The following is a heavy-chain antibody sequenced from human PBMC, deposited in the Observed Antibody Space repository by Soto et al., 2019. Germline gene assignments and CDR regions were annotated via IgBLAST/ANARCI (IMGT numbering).Heavy chain of an antibody. J-gene: IGHJ5*02. CDR3: AKEGNYYDSSGYYPPGWFDH. V-gene: IGHV3-23*01. CDR1: GFTFSSYA. D-gene: IGHD3-22*01. Sequence: GSLRLSCAASGFTFSSYAMSWVRQAPGKGLEWVSAISGSGGSTYYADSVKGRFTISRDNCKNTLYLQMNSLRAEDTAVYYCAKEGNYYDSSGYYPPGWFDHWGQGTLATVSS. CDR2: ISGSGGST.